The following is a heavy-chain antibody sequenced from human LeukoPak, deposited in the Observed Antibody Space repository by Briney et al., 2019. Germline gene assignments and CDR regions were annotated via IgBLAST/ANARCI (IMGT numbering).Heavy chain of an antibody. D-gene: IGHD2-8*01. CDR1: GFTFSSYW. Sequence: GGSLRLSCAASGFTFSSYWMHWVRQAPGRGLVWVSRINTDGSSTSYADSVKGRFTISRDNAKNSLYLQMNSLRAEDTAVYYCARDPYCTNGVCSDFDYWGQGTLVTVSS. CDR2: INTDGSST. CDR3: ARDPYCTNGVCSDFDY. J-gene: IGHJ4*02. V-gene: IGHV3-74*01.